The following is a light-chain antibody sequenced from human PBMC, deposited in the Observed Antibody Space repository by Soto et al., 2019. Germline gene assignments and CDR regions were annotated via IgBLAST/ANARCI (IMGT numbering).Light chain of an antibody. CDR2: AAS. J-gene: IGKJ1*01. CDR3: QRYRGAPRT. CDR1: QDISNF. Sequence: DFQMTQSPSSLSASVGDRVTISCRAGQDISNFLAWYQQRPGKVPKLLIYAASTLQSWFPPRLSGSASRTDFTLTISILQPEDAATYFCQRYRGAPRTFGQGTKVEMK. V-gene: IGKV1-27*01.